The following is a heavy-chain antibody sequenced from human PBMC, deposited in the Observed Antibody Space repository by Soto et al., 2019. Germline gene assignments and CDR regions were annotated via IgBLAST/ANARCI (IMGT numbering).Heavy chain of an antibody. D-gene: IGHD4-17*01. Sequence: PSETLSLTCTVSGGSIRDYFWTWIRQPPGKGLEWIGYIYYSGRTNYNPSLKSRVSISVDTSKNHFSLQLRSVTAADTAVYYCARVGGADFGDSGGFDYSGQATLVTVYS. CDR3: ARVGGADFGDSGGFDY. CDR1: GGSIRDYF. CDR2: IYYSGRT. V-gene: IGHV4-59*01. J-gene: IGHJ4*02.